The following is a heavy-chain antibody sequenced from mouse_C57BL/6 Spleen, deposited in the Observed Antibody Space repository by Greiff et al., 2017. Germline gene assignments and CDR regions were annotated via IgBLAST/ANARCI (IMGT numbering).Heavy chain of an antibody. CDR2: IYPGNSDT. J-gene: IGHJ4*01. D-gene: IGHD1-1*01. CDR3: TRSAPTGVATRAMDY. V-gene: IGHV1-5*01. Sequence: EVHLVESGTVLARPGASVKMSCKTSGYTFTSYWMHWVKQRPGQGLEWIGAIYPGNSDTSYNQKFKGKAKLTAVTSASTAYMELSSLTNEDSAVYYCTRSAPTGVATRAMDYWGQGTSVTVSS. CDR1: GYTFTSYW.